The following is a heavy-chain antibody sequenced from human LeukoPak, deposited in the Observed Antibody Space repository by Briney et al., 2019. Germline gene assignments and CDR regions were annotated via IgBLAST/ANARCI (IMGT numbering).Heavy chain of an antibody. CDR1: GFSFSSNW. D-gene: IGHD1-1*01. Sequence: EAGGSLRLSCAAPGFSFSSNWMGRVRQAPGKGLEWVAHIKRDGSQKYYLDSVKGRFTISRDNAKNSLYLQMNSLRVEDTAVYYCARLGLEVGGPNWFDPWGQGTLVTVSS. CDR3: ARLGLEVGGPNWFDP. CDR2: IKRDGSQK. V-gene: IGHV3-7*01. J-gene: IGHJ5*02.